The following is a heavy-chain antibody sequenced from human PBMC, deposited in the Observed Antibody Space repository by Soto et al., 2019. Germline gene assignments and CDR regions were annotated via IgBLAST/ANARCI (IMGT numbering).Heavy chain of an antibody. CDR1: GYTFTSYG. CDR2: ISPNLGIA. J-gene: IGHJ4*02. V-gene: IGHV1-69*04. CDR3: ARDGYCSGGSCPFDY. D-gene: IGHD2-15*01. Sequence: SVKVSCKASGYTFTSYGISWVRQAPGQGLEWMGRISPNLGIANYAQKFQGRVTITADKSTSTAYMELSSLRSEDTAVYYCARDGYCSGGSCPFDYWGQGTLVTVSS.